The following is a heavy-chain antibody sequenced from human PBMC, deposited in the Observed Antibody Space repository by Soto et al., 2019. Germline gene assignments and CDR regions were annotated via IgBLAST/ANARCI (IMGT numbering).Heavy chain of an antibody. J-gene: IGHJ4*02. CDR3: AGGKTVPGLFDY. D-gene: IGHD6-19*01. CDR2: MYSGGSI. CDR1: GLTVSSNH. V-gene: IGHV3-66*01. Sequence: EVQLVESGGGLVQPGGSLRLSCAASGLTVSSNHMSWVRQAPGKGLEWVSIMYSGGSIYYADSVKGGFTISRDNSKNTLYLQMSCLRAEDTAVYFCAGGKTVPGLFDYWGQGILVTVSS.